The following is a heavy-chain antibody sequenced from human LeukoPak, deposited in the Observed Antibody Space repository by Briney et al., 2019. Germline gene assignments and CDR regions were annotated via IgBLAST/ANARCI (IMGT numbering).Heavy chain of an antibody. CDR2: IYYSGST. CDR1: GGSISSSSYY. Sequence: SETLSLTCTVSGGSISSSSYYWGWIRQPPGKGLEWIGSIYYSGSTYYNPSLKSRVTISVDTSKNQFSLKLSSVTAADTAVYYCASEGYYGSGSYSPLNYWGQGTLVTVSS. CDR3: ASEGYYGSGSYSPLNY. V-gene: IGHV4-39*07. J-gene: IGHJ4*02. D-gene: IGHD3-10*01.